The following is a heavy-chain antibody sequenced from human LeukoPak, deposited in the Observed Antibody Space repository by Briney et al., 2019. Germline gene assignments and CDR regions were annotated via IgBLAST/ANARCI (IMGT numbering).Heavy chain of an antibody. D-gene: IGHD2-15*01. Sequence: AXGQGFEXMXIXXPSGGSTSYAQKFQGRVTMTRDTSTSTVYMELSSLRSEDTAVYYCAREGVVVAATLHYYYYGMDVWGQGTTVTVSS. J-gene: IGHJ6*02. CDR3: AREGVVVAATLHYYYYGMDV. CDR2: XXPSGGST. V-gene: IGHV1-46*01.